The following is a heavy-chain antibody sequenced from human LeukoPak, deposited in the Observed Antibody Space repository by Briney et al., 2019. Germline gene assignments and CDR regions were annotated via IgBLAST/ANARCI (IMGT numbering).Heavy chain of an antibody. CDR1: GFTFSSYW. D-gene: IGHD6-19*01. CDR3: ARRPTSIAVADYYFDY. J-gene: IGHJ4*02. CDR2: IKQDGSEK. V-gene: IGHV3-7*01. Sequence: PGGSLRLSCAASGFTFSSYWMCWVRQAPGKGLEWVANIKQDGSEKYYVDSVEGRFTISRDNAKNSLYLQMNSLRAEDTAVYYCARRPTSIAVADYYFDYWGQGTLVTVS.